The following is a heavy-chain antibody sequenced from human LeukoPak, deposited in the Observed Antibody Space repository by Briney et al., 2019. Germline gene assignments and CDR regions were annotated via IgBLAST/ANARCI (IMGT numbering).Heavy chain of an antibody. CDR1: GFIFSDYD. Sequence: GGSLRLSCAASGFIFSDYDMHWVRQAPGKGLEWVSAISGSGGSTYYADSVKGRFTISRDNSKNTLYLQMNSLRAEDTAVYYCAKGGGYYLSTFDYWGQGTLVTVSS. CDR3: AKGGGYYLSTFDY. J-gene: IGHJ4*02. CDR2: ISGSGGST. V-gene: IGHV3-23*01. D-gene: IGHD3-22*01.